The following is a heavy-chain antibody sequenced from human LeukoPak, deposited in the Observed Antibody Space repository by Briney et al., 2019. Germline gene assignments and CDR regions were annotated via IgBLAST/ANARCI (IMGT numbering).Heavy chain of an antibody. J-gene: IGHJ5*02. D-gene: IGHD2-2*01. Sequence: SETLSLTCTVSGGSISSYYWSWIRQPPGKGLEWIGYIYYSGSTNYNPSLKSRVTISVDTSKNQFSLKLSSVTAVDTAVYYCARENSWGVVPAATFDPWGQGTLVTVSS. V-gene: IGHV4-59*01. CDR2: IYYSGST. CDR1: GGSISSYY. CDR3: ARENSWGVVPAATFDP.